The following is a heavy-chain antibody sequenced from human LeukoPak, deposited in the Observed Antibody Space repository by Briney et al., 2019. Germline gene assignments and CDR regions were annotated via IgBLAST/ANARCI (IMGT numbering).Heavy chain of an antibody. CDR3: ASSFPGTKVFYLFSFDY. D-gene: IGHD1-7*01. Sequence: GASVKVSCKASGYTFTGYYMHWVRQAPGQGLERMGWINPNSGGTNYAQKFQGRVTMTRDTSISTAYMELSRLRSDDTAVYYCASSFPGTKVFYLFSFDYWGQGTLVTVSS. CDR2: INPNSGGT. CDR1: GYTFTGYY. V-gene: IGHV1-2*02. J-gene: IGHJ4*02.